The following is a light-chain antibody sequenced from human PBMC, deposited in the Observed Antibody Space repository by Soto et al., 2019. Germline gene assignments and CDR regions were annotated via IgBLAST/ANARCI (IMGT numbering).Light chain of an antibody. CDR3: SSYSTNSPVL. J-gene: IGLJ2*01. Sequence: QSALTQPASVSGSPGQSITISCTGTSSDVGGYNYVSWYQHHPGKAPKLIIYDVSNRPSGVSNRFSGSKSDNTASLTISGLQAEDEADYYCSSYSTNSPVLLGGGTKLTVL. CDR1: SSDVGGYNY. V-gene: IGLV2-14*03. CDR2: DVS.